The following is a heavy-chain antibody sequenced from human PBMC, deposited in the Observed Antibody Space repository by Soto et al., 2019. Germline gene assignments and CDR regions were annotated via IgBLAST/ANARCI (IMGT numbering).Heavy chain of an antibody. J-gene: IGHJ4*02. CDR2: VNERGTES. D-gene: IGHD6-19*01. CDR3: ARVAVVTRGIDY. Sequence: GGSLRLSCVASGFTFSASWMHWVRQAPGKGLVWVSRVNERGTESNYADSVKGRFTISRDNAKNTVYLQMNGLRAEDTAVYYCARVAVVTRGIDYWGQGTLVTVSS. CDR1: GFTFSASW. V-gene: IGHV3-74*01.